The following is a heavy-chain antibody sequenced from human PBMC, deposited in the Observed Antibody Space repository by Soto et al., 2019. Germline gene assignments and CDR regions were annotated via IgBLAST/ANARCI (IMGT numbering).Heavy chain of an antibody. D-gene: IGHD3-3*01. CDR1: GFTVSSNY. V-gene: IGHV3-53*02. Sequence: EVQLVETGGGLIQPGGSLRLSCAASGFTVSSNYMSWVRQAPGKGLEWVSVIYSGGSTYYADSVKGRFTISRDNSKNTLYLQMNSLRAEDTAVYYCARVGPYYDFWGGYYWGLGTLVTVSS. CDR3: ARVGPYYDFWGGYY. J-gene: IGHJ4*02. CDR2: IYSGGST.